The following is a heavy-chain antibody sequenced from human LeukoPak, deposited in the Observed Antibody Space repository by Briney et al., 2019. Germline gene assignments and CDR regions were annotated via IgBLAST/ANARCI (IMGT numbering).Heavy chain of an antibody. Sequence: PGGSLRLSCTPPVFKLDDYAMRWVPQVPGKGLEWVSGITWNGDKTGYADSVRGRFAISRDNTKKSLYLQMSSLRAEDRALYYCTSVPFCSSSTGCDFEDWFDSWGPGTLVTVSS. D-gene: IGHD2-2*01. J-gene: IGHJ5*01. CDR1: VFKLDDYA. CDR2: ITWNGDKT. CDR3: TSVPFCSSSTGCDFEDWFDS. V-gene: IGHV3-20*04.